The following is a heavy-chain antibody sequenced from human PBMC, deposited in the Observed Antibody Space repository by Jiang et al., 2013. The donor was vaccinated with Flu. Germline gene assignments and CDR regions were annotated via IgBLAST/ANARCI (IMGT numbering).Heavy chain of an antibody. V-gene: IGHV5-51*03. Sequence: YGAEVKKPGDSLKISCKGSGYSFTTYWVGWVRQMPGKGLEWMGIVYPGDSDTRYSPSLQGQVTISADNSITTAYLQWSSLKASDTAIYYCARAPSGTLSPYYFDYWGQGTLVTVSS. D-gene: IGHD6-19*01. J-gene: IGHJ4*02. CDR2: VYPGDSDT. CDR1: GYSFTTYW. CDR3: ARAPSGTLSPYYFDY.